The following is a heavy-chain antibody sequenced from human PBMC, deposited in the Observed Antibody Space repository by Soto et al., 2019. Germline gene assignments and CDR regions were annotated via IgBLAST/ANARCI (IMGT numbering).Heavy chain of an antibody. D-gene: IGHD2-2*01. Sequence: EVQLVESGGGLVQPGGSLRLCCAASGFTFSSYSMNWVRQAPGKGLEWVSYISSSSSTIYYADSVKGRFTISRDNAKNSLYLQMNSLRAEDTAVYYCARAPSGPGVPAAKGFDYWGQGTLVTVSS. CDR3: ARAPSGPGVPAAKGFDY. J-gene: IGHJ4*02. CDR2: ISSSSSTI. V-gene: IGHV3-48*01. CDR1: GFTFSSYS.